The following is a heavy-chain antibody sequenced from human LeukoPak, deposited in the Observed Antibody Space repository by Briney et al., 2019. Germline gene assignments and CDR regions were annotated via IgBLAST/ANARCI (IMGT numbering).Heavy chain of an antibody. Sequence: PSETLSLTCSVSGASIRNYYWSWIRQPPGKGLEWIGYIYHSGSTTYHPSLKSQVTISVDTSKSQFSLKLSSVTAADTAMYYCARGGMTTILDYWGRGTLVTVSP. CDR2: IYHSGST. CDR3: ARGGMTTILDY. V-gene: IGHV4-59*01. D-gene: IGHD4-17*01. CDR1: GASIRNYY. J-gene: IGHJ4*02.